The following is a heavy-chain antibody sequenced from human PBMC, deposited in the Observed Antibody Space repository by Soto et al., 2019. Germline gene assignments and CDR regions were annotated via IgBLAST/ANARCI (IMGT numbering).Heavy chain of an antibody. D-gene: IGHD4-17*01. J-gene: IGHJ4*02. CDR2: ISYDGSNK. CDR1: GFAFSNYA. CDR3: ASAPTTVVTPYYFDY. Sequence: QVQLVESGGGVVQPGRSLRLSCAASGFAFSNYAMHWVRQAPGKGLEWVAVISYDGSNKYYADSVKGRFTISRDNSKNTLYLQMHSLRAEEPAVYYCASAPTTVVTPYYFDYLGQGTLVTVSS. V-gene: IGHV3-30-3*01.